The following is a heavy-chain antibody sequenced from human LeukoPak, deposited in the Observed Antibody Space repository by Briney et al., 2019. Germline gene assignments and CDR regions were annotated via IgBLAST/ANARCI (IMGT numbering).Heavy chain of an antibody. Sequence: GGSLRLSCAASGFSFSSYSMNWVRQAPGEGLEWVSSISSSSSHIYYADSVKGRFTISRDNAKNSLYLQMNSLRAEDTAVYYCALLVGATLDFDYWGQGTLVTVSS. CDR3: ALLVGATLDFDY. CDR1: GFSFSSYS. D-gene: IGHD1-26*01. J-gene: IGHJ4*02. V-gene: IGHV3-21*01. CDR2: ISSSSSHI.